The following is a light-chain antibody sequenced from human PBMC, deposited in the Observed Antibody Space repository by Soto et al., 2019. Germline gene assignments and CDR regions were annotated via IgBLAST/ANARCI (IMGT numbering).Light chain of an antibody. Sequence: DITMSQSPATLSAYIGDRVTITCRASQSISNWLAWYQQRPGKAPKLLIYKASSLESGVPSRFSGSGSGTEFTLTISSLQPDDFATYYCQQYKTYSGTFGQGTKVAIK. CDR2: KAS. CDR3: QQYKTYSGT. J-gene: IGKJ1*01. CDR1: QSISNW. V-gene: IGKV1-5*03.